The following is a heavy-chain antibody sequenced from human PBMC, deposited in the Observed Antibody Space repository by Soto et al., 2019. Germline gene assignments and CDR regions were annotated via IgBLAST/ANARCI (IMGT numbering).Heavy chain of an antibody. CDR1: GFSSTTYA. Sequence: EASVKVSCKASGFSSTTYAFSWVRRAPGQGLEWMGLISADSGEPRYAQKFQGRVAMTTDTSTRTAYMELRGLTSDDTAVYYCGVSAGLDFWGQGTLVTVSS. D-gene: IGHD6-13*01. J-gene: IGHJ4*02. CDR3: GVSAGLDF. V-gene: IGHV1-18*01. CDR2: ISADSGEP.